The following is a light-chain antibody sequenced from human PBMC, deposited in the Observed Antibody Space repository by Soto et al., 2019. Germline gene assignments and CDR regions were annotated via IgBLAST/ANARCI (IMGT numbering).Light chain of an antibody. J-gene: IGKJ4*01. CDR1: QSISSW. V-gene: IGKV1-39*01. Sequence: IQMTQSPSTLSASVGDKITITCRASQSISSWLAWYQQKPGKAPKLLIYAASSLQSGVPSRFSGSGSETEFTLSISSLQPEDFATYFCQQIYSAPLTFGGGTKVDIK. CDR3: QQIYSAPLT. CDR2: AAS.